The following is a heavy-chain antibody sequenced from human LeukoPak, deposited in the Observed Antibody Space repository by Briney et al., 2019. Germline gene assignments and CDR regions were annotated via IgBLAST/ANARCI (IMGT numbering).Heavy chain of an antibody. D-gene: IGHD6-19*01. Sequence: PGGSLRLSCAASGFTITSYAMYWVRQAPGKGLEWVSGINGNTGNTYYADSVKGRFSISRDYSKNSLFLQMNCLRDDDTAMYYCAKGVPGYSSGWSYFHHWGQGTLVTV. V-gene: IGHV3-23*01. CDR3: AKGVPGYSSGWSYFHH. CDR1: GFTITSYA. CDR2: INGNTGNT. J-gene: IGHJ1*01.